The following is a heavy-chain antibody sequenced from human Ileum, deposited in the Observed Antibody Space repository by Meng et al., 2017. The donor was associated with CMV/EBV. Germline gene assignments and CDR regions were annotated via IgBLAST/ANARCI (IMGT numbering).Heavy chain of an antibody. CDR1: DS. J-gene: IGHJ4*02. CDR3: ARELGTYYDFWSGYGGGDYFDY. V-gene: IGHV3-30*04. Sequence: DSMHWGRQAPGKGLEWVAVISYDGSNKYYADSVKGRFTISRDNSKNTLYLQMNSLRAEDTAVYYCARELGTYYDFWSGYGGGDYFDYWGQGTLVTVSS. CDR2: ISYDGSNK. D-gene: IGHD3-3*01.